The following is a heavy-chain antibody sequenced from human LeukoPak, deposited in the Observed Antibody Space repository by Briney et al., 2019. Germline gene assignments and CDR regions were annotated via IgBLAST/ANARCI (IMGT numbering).Heavy chain of an antibody. CDR3: ARSHYYGSGSILYYFPY. Sequence: SVKVSCKASGGTFSSYAISWVRQAPGQGLEWMAGFIPIIGTPNYAQKFQGRVAITADESTSTAYMELSSLRSEDTAVYYCARSHYYGSGSILYYFPYWGQGTLVTVSS. CDR2: FIPIIGTP. J-gene: IGHJ4*02. CDR1: GGTFSSYA. V-gene: IGHV1-69*01. D-gene: IGHD3-10*01.